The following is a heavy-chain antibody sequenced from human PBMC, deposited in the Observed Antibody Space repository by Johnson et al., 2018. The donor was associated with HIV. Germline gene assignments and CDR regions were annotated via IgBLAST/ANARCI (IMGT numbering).Heavy chain of an antibody. V-gene: IGHV3-30-3*01. CDR3: ARDPRGLGVGPGEAFDI. D-gene: IGHD2-15*01. Sequence: QVLLVESGGGLVQPGGSLRLSCAASGFTVSSNYMSWVRQAPGKGLEWVAVISYDGSNKYYADSVKGRFTISRDNSKNTLYLQMNSLRAEDTAVYYCARDPRGLGVGPGEAFDICGQGTMVTVSS. CDR2: ISYDGSNK. J-gene: IGHJ3*02. CDR1: GFTVSSNY.